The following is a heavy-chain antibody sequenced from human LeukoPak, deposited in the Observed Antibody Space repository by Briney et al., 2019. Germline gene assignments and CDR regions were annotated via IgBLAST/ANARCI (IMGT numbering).Heavy chain of an antibody. CDR2: IKQDVSEK. CDR1: GFTFSSYW. D-gene: IGHD2-15*01. V-gene: IGHV3-7*03. Sequence: GGSLRLSCAASGFTFSSYWVSWVRQAPGKGLEWVANIKQDVSEKYYVDSVKGRFTISRDNAKNSLYLQMNSLRAEDTALYYCARAKVTIDYYYYMDVWGKGTTVTVSS. CDR3: ARAKVTIDYYYYMDV. J-gene: IGHJ6*03.